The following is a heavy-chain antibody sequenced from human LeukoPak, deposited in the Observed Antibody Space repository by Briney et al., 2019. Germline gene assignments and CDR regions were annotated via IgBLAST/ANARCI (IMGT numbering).Heavy chain of an antibody. CDR3: AKRMTIFGVVMAPDAFDI. CDR2: ISDSGDKT. D-gene: IGHD3-3*01. J-gene: IGHJ3*02. V-gene: IGHV3-23*01. CDR1: GFTFSNYA. Sequence: GGSLRLSCAASGFTFSNYAMSWVRQAPGKGLECVSAISDSGDKTDYADSVRGRFTIYSDNSKDTLYLQMNSLGAADTAVYYCAKRMTIFGVVMAPDAFDIWGQGTMVTVSS.